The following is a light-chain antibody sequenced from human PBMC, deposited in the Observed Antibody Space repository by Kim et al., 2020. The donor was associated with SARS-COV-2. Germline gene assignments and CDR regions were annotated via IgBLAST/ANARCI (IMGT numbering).Light chain of an antibody. J-gene: IGLJ3*02. CDR1: SLRNYY. V-gene: IGLV3-19*01. CDR3: NSRDSSGNHWV. CDR2: TKN. Sequence: VALGQTVRITCQGNSLRNYYASWYQQKPGQAPVLVIYTKNNRPSGIPDRFSGSNSEDTASLTITGAQAEDEADYYCNSRDSSGNHWVFGGGTKLTVL.